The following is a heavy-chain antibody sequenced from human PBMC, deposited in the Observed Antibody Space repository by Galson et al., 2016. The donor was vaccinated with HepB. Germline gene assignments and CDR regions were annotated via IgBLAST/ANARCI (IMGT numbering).Heavy chain of an antibody. CDR1: GDSVYNNGAA. CDR2: TFYGSTWEN. Sequence: CAISGDSVYNNGAAWVWIRQSPSRGLEWLGRTFYGSTWENHYAGSVINRITISPDTSRNQFSLPLHSLTPEDTAVYYCARAVMLGRGMDVWGQGTTVTVSS. CDR3: ARAVMLGRGMDV. V-gene: IGHV6-1*01. J-gene: IGHJ6*02. D-gene: IGHD3-10*01.